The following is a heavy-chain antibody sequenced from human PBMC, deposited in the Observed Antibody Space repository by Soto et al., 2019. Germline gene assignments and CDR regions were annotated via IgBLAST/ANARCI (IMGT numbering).Heavy chain of an antibody. CDR3: ARHEATYYNFYGMDV. J-gene: IGHJ6*02. CDR1: GYSFTTYW. CDR2: FHPGESDT. Sequence: PGESLKISCESHGYSFTTYWITWVRQKPGKGLEWMGSFHPGESDTGYSPSFQGQVTISADRSLTTAYLQWSSLQAADTATYYCARHEATYYNFYGMDVWGQGTTVTVSS. D-gene: IGHD3-10*01. V-gene: IGHV5-51*01.